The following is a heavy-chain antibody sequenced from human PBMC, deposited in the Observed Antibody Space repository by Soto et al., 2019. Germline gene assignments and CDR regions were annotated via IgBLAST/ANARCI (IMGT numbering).Heavy chain of an antibody. Sequence: SETLSVTCAVSGNSISSGSCWGWIRQPAGKGVEWIASIDHTRNSYYNASLKSRVTISGDTSKNQFSLKLSSVPAADTAVYYCARDVRVGAINWFDLWRQGTLVTVSS. CDR3: ARDVRVGAINWFDL. CDR2: IDHTRNS. J-gene: IGHJ5*02. V-gene: IGHV4-38-2*02. D-gene: IGHD1-26*01. CDR1: GNSISSGSC.